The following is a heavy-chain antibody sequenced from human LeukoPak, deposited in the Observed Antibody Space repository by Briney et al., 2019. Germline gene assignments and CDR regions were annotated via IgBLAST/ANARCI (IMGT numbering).Heavy chain of an antibody. D-gene: IGHD2-2*01. CDR3: ARSGAYCSSTSCYAGFDY. Sequence: SWVRQPPGKGLEWIGYIYYSGSTYYNPSLKSRVTISVDTSKNQFSLKLSSVTAADTAVYYCARSGAYCSSTSCYAGFDYWGQGTLVTVSS. CDR2: IYYSGST. V-gene: IGHV4-30-4*08. J-gene: IGHJ4*02.